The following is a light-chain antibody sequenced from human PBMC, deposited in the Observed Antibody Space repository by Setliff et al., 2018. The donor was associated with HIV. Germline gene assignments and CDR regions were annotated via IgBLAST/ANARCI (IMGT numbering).Light chain of an antibody. CDR1: STDLTDYHF. CDR2: DVS. CDR3: HSFASNTFYV. Sequence: GSPGQSITISCTGTSTDLTDYHFVSWYQQLPAKTPKLIIYDVSHRPSGLSNRFSGSKSGNTASLTISGLQAEDEADYSCHSFASNTFYVFGTGTKSPS. V-gene: IGLV2-14*03. J-gene: IGLJ1*01.